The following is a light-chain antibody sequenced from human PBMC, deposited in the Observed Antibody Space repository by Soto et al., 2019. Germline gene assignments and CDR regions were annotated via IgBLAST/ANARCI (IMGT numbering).Light chain of an antibody. Sequence: IHLTQSASFLSASAGDRVTITCRASQGISSFLAWYQQKQGRAPKLLIHAASTLQSGVPSRFSGSGYGTEFNLTITSLQTEDFATYYCQQLNFFPITFGQGTRLEIK. CDR2: AAS. CDR3: QQLNFFPIT. CDR1: QGISSF. J-gene: IGKJ5*01. V-gene: IGKV1-9*01.